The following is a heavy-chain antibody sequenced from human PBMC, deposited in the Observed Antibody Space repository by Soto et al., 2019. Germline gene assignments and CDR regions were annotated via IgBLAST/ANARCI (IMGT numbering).Heavy chain of an antibody. D-gene: IGHD5-12*01. Sequence: SVKVSCKASGGTFSSYSISWVRQAPGQGLEWMGGIIPIFGTANYAQKFQGRVTITADESTSTAYMELSSLRSEDTAVYYCARGERGYSGYDPAFDYWGQGTLVTVSS. J-gene: IGHJ4*02. V-gene: IGHV1-69*13. CDR1: GGTFSSYS. CDR2: IIPIFGTA. CDR3: ARGERGYSGYDPAFDY.